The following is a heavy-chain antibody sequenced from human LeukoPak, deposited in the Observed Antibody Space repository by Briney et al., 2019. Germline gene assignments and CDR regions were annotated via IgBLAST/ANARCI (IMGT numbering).Heavy chain of an antibody. CDR1: GFTFSRFA. J-gene: IGHJ4*02. CDR3: AKGFRSDGTCYSSVDY. V-gene: IGHV3-23*01. CDR2: ICGSSDNT. D-gene: IGHD2-15*01. Sequence: GSLRLSCAASGFTFSRFAMSWVRQAPGKGLEWVSTICGSSDNTYNADSVKGRFNISRDNSKNTLYLQMNSLRDEDTAIYYCAKGFRSDGTCYSSVDYWGQGTLVTVSS.